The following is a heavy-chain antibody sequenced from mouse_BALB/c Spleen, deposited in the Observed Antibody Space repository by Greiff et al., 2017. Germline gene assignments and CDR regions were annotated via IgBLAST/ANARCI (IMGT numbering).Heavy chain of an antibody. D-gene: IGHD4-1*01. CDR2: IWGGGST. J-gene: IGHJ3*01. CDR3: ARTELGQAWFAY. Sequence: VKVVESGPGLVAPSQSLSITCTVSGFSLSRYSVHWVRQPPGKGLEWLGMIWGGGSTDYNSALKSRLSISKDNSKSQVFLKMNSLQTDDTAMYYCARTELGQAWFAYWGQGTLVTVSA. V-gene: IGHV2-6-4*01. CDR1: GFSLSRYS.